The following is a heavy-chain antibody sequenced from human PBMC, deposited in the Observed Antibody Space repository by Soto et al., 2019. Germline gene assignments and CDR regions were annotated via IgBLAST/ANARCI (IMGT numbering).Heavy chain of an antibody. V-gene: IGHV4-38-2*01. CDR1: GYSISSGYC. Sequence: SVTLSLTCGVSGYSISSGYCWSWIRQPPGKGLEWIGSIYQGGDTYYNPSLNSPVTISVDTSNNHFSLRLDSVTAADTAVYYCARAAFRRGSHHFDFWGQGILVTVS. J-gene: IGHJ4*02. CDR3: ARAAFRRGSHHFDF. D-gene: IGHD1-26*01. CDR2: IYQGGDT.